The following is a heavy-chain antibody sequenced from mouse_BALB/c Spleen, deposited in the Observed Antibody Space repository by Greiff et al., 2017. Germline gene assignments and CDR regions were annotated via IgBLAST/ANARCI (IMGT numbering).Heavy chain of an antibody. CDR3: AREKAYYYGSSYLYAMDY. CDR1: GYSITSGYY. J-gene: IGHJ4*01. V-gene: IGHV3-6*02. CDR2: ISYDGSN. D-gene: IGHD1-1*01. Sequence: DVQLQESGPGLVKPSQSLSLTCSVTGYSITSGYYWNWIRQFPGNKLEWMGYISYDGSNNYNPSLKNRISITRDTSKNQFFLKLNSVTTEDTATYYCAREKAYYYGSSYLYAMDYWGQGTSVTVSS.